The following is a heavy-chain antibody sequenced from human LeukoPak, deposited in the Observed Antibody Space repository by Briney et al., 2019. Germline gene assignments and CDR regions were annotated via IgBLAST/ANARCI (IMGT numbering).Heavy chain of an antibody. D-gene: IGHD2-2*01. J-gene: IGHJ6*02. Sequence: GRSLRLSCAASGFTFSSYGMHWVRQAPGKGLEWVAVIWYDGSNKYYADSVKGRFTISRDNSKNTLYLQMNSLRAEDTAVYYCAREGHQGRGYYYYGMDVWGQGTTVTVSS. CDR1: GFTFSSYG. V-gene: IGHV3-33*01. CDR3: AREGHQGRGYYYYGMDV. CDR2: IWYDGSNK.